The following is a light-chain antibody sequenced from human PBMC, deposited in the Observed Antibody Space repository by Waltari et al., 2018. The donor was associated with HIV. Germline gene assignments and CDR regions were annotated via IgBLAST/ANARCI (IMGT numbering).Light chain of an antibody. J-gene: IGLJ2*01. Sequence: QSALTQPPSASGSPGQSVTISCTGTSSDIGGYNSVSWYQQHPGKAPKLLIYEVTKRPSGLPNRFSGSKSGNTASLTVSGLQAEDEADYYCVSYAGSNTVIFGGGTKLTVL. CDR1: SSDIGGYNS. CDR3: VSYAGSNTVI. CDR2: EVT. V-gene: IGLV2-8*01.